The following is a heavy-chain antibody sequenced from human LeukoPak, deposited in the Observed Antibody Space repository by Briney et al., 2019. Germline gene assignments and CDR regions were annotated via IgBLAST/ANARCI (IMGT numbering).Heavy chain of an antibody. J-gene: IGHJ4*02. Sequence: KPSETLSLTCAVYGGSFSGYHWSWIRQPPGKGLEWIGEINHSGSTNYNPSLKSRVTISVDTSKNQFSLKLSSVTAADTAVYYCARKRELDYWGQGTLVTVSS. CDR1: GGSFSGYH. V-gene: IGHV4-34*01. CDR2: INHSGST. CDR3: ARKRELDY. D-gene: IGHD1-26*01.